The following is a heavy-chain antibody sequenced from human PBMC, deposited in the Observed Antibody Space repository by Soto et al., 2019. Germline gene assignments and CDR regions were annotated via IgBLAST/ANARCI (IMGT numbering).Heavy chain of an antibody. J-gene: IGHJ6*03. V-gene: IGHV3-21*01. Sequence: SLRLSCAASGFTFSSYSMNWVRQAPGKGLERVSSISSSNSYIYYADSVKGRFTISRDNAKSSLYLQMNSLRAEDTAVYYCATSLNYGSGTRGEYYYYYYMDVWGKGTTVTVSS. D-gene: IGHD3-10*01. CDR2: ISSSNSYI. CDR3: ATSLNYGSGTRGEYYYYYYMDV. CDR1: GFTFSSYS.